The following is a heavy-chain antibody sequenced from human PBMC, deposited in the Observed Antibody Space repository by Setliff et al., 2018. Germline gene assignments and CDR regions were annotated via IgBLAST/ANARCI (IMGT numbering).Heavy chain of an antibody. CDR2: INPNSGGT. V-gene: IGHV1-2*06. Sequence: ASVKVSCKASGYTFTGYYMHWVRQAPGQGLEWMGRINPNSGGTNYAQKFQGRVTITADKSTSTAYMELSRLTSEDTAVYYCALEYSNSSPTVYYYMDVWGKGTTVTVSS. D-gene: IGHD6-6*01. CDR1: GYTFTGYY. J-gene: IGHJ6*03. CDR3: ALEYSNSSPTVYYYMDV.